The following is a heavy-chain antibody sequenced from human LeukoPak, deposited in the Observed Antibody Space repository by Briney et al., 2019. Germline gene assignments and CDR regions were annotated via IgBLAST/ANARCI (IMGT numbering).Heavy chain of an antibody. D-gene: IGHD2-2*01. Sequence: PGGSLRLSCAASGFTFSDYYMSWIRQAPGKGLEWVSYISSRGRTIYYADSVKGRFTISRDNAKTSLYLTMNSLRDEDTAVYYCTRANRSSTSFRYYYGMDVWGQGHTVTVSS. CDR3: TRANRSSTSFRYYYGMDV. V-gene: IGHV3-11*04. J-gene: IGHJ6*02. CDR1: GFTFSDYY. CDR2: ISSRGRTI.